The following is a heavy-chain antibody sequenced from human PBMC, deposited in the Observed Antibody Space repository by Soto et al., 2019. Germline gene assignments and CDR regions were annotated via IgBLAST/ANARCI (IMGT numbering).Heavy chain of an antibody. CDR3: ARDYYGSGCPQYAFFY. D-gene: IGHD3-10*01. J-gene: IGHJ4*02. Sequence: ASVKVSCKASGYSFTNYGISWVRQAPGQGLEWMGWISAHTGNTNYAQMLQGRVTMTTDTSTSTAYMELRSLRSDDTAVYYCARDYYGSGCPQYAFFYWGQGTLITVSS. CDR2: ISAHTGNT. CDR1: GYSFTNYG. V-gene: IGHV1-18*01.